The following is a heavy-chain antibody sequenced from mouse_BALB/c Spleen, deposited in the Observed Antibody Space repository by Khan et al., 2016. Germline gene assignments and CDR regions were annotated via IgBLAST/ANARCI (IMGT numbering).Heavy chain of an antibody. J-gene: IGHJ2*01. V-gene: IGHV1S81*02. Sequence: QVQLQQSGAELVKAGASVKMSCKASGYTFTSYWLHWVKQRLGQGLEWFAETNPTNGRLYYNEKIKSKATLTVDKSSSTAYLLLSGPTFEDSAVYYCARRKKIVATGFDYWGQGTTLTVSS. CDR3: ARRKKIVATGFDY. D-gene: IGHD1-1*01. CDR1: GYTFTSYW. CDR2: TNPTNGRL.